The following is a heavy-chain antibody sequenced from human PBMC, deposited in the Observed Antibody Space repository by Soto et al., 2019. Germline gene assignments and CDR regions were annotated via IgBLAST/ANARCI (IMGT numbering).Heavy chain of an antibody. CDR2: IIPTFGTA. CDR1: GGTFSSYA. CDR3: ARDQPEESSIAAAGYYYYGMDV. D-gene: IGHD6-13*01. J-gene: IGHJ6*02. Sequence: QVQLVQSGAEVKKPGSSVKVSCKASGGTFSSYAISWVRQAPGQGLEWMGGIIPTFGTANYAQKFQGRVTITADESTRTAYMELSSLRSEDTAVYYCARDQPEESSIAAAGYYYYGMDVWGQGTTVTVSS. V-gene: IGHV1-69*01.